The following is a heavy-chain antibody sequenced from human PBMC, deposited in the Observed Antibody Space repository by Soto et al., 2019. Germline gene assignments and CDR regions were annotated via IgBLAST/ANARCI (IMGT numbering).Heavy chain of an antibody. CDR1: GGSISSSSYY. CDR2: IYYSGST. CDR3: ARASSTRGYSYGYWFDP. J-gene: IGHJ5*02. D-gene: IGHD5-18*01. V-gene: IGHV4-39*07. Sequence: SETLSLTCTVSGGSISSSSYYWGWIRQPPGKGLEWIGSIYYSGSTYYNPSLKSRVTISVDTSKNQFSLKLSSVTAADTAVYYCARASSTRGYSYGYWFDPWGQGTLVT.